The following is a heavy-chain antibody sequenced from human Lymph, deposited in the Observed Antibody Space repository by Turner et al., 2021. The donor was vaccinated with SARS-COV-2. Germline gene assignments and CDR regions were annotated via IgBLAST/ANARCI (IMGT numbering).Heavy chain of an antibody. D-gene: IGHD3-16*01. CDR2: IYYSGGY. CDR1: GGSISSGGYY. J-gene: IGHJ3*02. CDR3: ARFPVWGAFDI. Sequence: QVQLQESGPGLVKPSQTLSLTCSVSGGSISSGGYYWSWIRQHPGKGLEWNGDIYYSGGYCYNPSLKSRVTISVDTYKNQFSLNLSSVTSADTAVYYGARFPVWGAFDIWGQGTMVTVSS. V-gene: IGHV4-31*03.